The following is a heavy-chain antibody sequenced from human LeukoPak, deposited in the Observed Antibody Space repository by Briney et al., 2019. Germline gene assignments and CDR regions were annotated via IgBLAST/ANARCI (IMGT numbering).Heavy chain of an antibody. CDR2: IYNGCT. Sequence: PSQTLSLTCTVSGGSISSGDYYWSWIRQHPGKGLEWIGNIYNGCTYYNPSLKSRVTISVDTSKSQFSLKLSSVTAADTAVYYCAREGYDSSYYYYLDYWGQGTLVTVSS. CDR1: GGSISSGDYY. J-gene: IGHJ4*02. V-gene: IGHV4-31*03. CDR3: AREGYDSSYYYYLDY. D-gene: IGHD3-22*01.